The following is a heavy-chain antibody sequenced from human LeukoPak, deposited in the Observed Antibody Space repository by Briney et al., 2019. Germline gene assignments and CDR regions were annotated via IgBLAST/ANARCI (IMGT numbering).Heavy chain of an antibody. V-gene: IGHV3-49*04. CDR3: TRDGTYYDILTGYCMDY. D-gene: IGHD3-9*01. CDR2: IRSKAYGGTT. CDR1: GFTFGDYA. J-gene: IGHJ4*02. Sequence: GGSLRLSCTASGFTFGDYAMSWVRQAPGKGLEWVGFIRSKAYGGTTEYAASVKGRFTISRDDSKSIAYLQMNSLKTEDTAVYYCTRDGTYYDILTGYCMDYWGQGTLVTVSS.